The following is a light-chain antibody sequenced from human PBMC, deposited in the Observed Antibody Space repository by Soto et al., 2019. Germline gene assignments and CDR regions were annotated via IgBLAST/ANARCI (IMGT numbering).Light chain of an antibody. CDR1: EDISYW. V-gene: IGKV1-12*02. CDR3: QQANGAPYT. Sequence: DIQMTQTPSSVSASVGDRVTITCRASEDISYWVAWYQQKPGKAPNLLIHAASSLHSGVPSRFSGSGSGTDFTLTITDLQPEDFATYYCQQANGAPYTFGQGTKV. J-gene: IGKJ2*01. CDR2: AAS.